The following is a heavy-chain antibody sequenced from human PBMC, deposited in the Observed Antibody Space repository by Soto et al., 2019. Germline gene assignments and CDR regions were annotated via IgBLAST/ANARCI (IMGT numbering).Heavy chain of an antibody. D-gene: IGHD3-9*01. J-gene: IGHJ4*02. CDR2: ISSSSSTI. Sequence: EVQLVESGGGLVQPGGSLRLSCAASGFTFSSYSMNWVRQAPGKGLEWVSYISSSSSTIYYADAVKGRFTISRDNAKNSLYLQMNSRRAEDTAVYYCARVPGILTGYYIWGQGTLVTVSS. V-gene: IGHV3-48*01. CDR3: ARVPGILTGYYI. CDR1: GFTFSSYS.